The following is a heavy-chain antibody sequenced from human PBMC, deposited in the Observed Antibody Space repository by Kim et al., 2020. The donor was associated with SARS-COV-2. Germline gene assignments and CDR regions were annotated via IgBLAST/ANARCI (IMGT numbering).Heavy chain of an antibody. J-gene: IGHJ4*02. Sequence: NPSLKGQVTISVDTSKNQFSQKLSSVTAADTAVYYCARGFTTVTVGAFDYWGQGTLVTVSS. CDR3: ARGFTTVTVGAFDY. V-gene: IGHV4-34*01. D-gene: IGHD4-17*01.